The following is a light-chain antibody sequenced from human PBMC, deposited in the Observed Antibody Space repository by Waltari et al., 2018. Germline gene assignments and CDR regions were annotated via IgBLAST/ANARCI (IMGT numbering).Light chain of an antibody. J-gene: IGLJ1*01. V-gene: IGLV2-11*01. Sequence: QSALTQPRSVSGSPGQSVTISCTGTSSDVGGYNYVSWYQQHPGKAPKVMIYDVTQRPSGVPDRFSGSKSGNTASLTIAGPQAEDEADYYCCSFAGSYTYVFGPGTKVTVL. CDR3: CSFAGSYTYV. CDR1: SSDVGGYNY. CDR2: DVT.